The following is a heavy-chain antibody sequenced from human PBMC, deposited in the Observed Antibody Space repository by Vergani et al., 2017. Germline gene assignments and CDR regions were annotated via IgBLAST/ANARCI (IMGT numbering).Heavy chain of an antibody. V-gene: IGHV3-53*01. Sequence: EVQLVESGGGLIQPGGSLRLSCAASGFTVSSNYMSWVRQAPGKGLEWVSVIYSGGSTYYADSVKGRFTISRGNSKNTLYLQMNSLRAEDTAVYYSARRDYYDSSGYYSGWYFDLWGRGTLVTVSS. D-gene: IGHD3-22*01. J-gene: IGHJ2*01. CDR2: IYSGGST. CDR1: GFTVSSNY. CDR3: ARRDYYDSSGYYSGWYFDL.